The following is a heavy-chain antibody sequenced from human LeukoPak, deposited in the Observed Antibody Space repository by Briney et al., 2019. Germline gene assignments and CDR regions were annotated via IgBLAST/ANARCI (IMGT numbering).Heavy chain of an antibody. J-gene: IGHJ4*02. CDR3: ASNYYGSGSYKDY. D-gene: IGHD3-10*01. CDR2: ISTSGATN. V-gene: IGHV3-11*04. Sequence: PGGSLRLSCTASGFIFSDYYMSWIRQAPGKGLEWVSYISTSGATNYYADSVKGRFTLSRDNAKNSLYLQMSSLRAEDTAVYYCASNYYGSGSYKDYWGQGTLVTVSS. CDR1: GFIFSDYY.